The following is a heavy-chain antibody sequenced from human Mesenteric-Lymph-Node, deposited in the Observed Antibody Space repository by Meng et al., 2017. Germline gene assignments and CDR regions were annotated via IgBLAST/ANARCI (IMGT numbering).Heavy chain of an antibody. J-gene: IGHJ6*02. Sequence: GGSLRLSCAASGFTFSSYSMNWVRQAPGKGLEWVSSISSSSSYIYYADSVKGRFTISRDNAKNSLYLQMNSLRAEDTAVYYCARITVTGYYYYYYGMDVWGQGTTVTVSS. CDR1: GFTFSSYS. CDR2: ISSSSSYI. D-gene: IGHD4-17*01. V-gene: IGHV3-21*01. CDR3: ARITVTGYYYYYYGMDV.